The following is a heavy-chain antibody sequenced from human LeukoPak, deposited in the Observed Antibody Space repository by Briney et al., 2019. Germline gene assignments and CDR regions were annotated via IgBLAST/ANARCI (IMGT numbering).Heavy chain of an antibody. CDR2: IKNKADGGTT. CDR1: GFTFSDAW. Sequence: PGGSLRLSCVASGFTFSDAWMSWVRQAPGKGLEWVGRIKNKADGGTTDYAAPVKGRFTISRDDSKNTLYLQMNSLKTEDTAVYYCARDADWYFDLWGRGTLVTVSS. CDR3: ARDADWYFDL. V-gene: IGHV3-15*01. J-gene: IGHJ2*01.